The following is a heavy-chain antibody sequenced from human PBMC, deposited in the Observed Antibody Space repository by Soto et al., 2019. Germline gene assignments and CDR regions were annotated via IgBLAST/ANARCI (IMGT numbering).Heavy chain of an antibody. D-gene: IGHD1-26*01. CDR2: ISYDGSNK. V-gene: IGHV3-30-3*01. CDR3: ARGRLGPDSAHYYYGMDV. Sequence: QVQLVESGGGVVQPGRSLRLSCAASGFTFSSYAMHWVRQAPGKGLEWVAVISYDGSNKYYADSGKGRFTISRDKSKNTLYLQVNGLRAEDTAVYYCARGRLGPDSAHYYYGMDVWGQGTTVTVSS. CDR1: GFTFSSYA. J-gene: IGHJ6*02.